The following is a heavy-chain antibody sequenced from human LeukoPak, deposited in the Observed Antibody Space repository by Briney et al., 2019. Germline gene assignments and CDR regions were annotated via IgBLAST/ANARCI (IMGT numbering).Heavy chain of an antibody. Sequence: SVKVTCKASGGTFSSYVISWVRQAPGQGLEWMGGIIPIFGTANYAQKFQGRVTITTDESTSTAYMELSSLRSEDTAVYYCASNPLPFLEWLPHYYYYYMDVWGKGTTVTVSS. J-gene: IGHJ6*03. D-gene: IGHD3-3*01. V-gene: IGHV1-69*05. CDR2: IIPIFGTA. CDR3: ASNPLPFLEWLPHYYYYYMDV. CDR1: GGTFSSYV.